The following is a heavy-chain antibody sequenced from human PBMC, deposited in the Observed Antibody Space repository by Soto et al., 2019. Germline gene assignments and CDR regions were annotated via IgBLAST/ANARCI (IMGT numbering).Heavy chain of an antibody. Sequence: SVKVSCKASGDTFSSYAISWVRQAPGQGLEWMGGIIPIFGTANYAQKFQGRVTITADESTSTAYMELSSLRSEDTAVYYCARQDIVVVPAAIHYYGMDVWGQGTTVTVSS. J-gene: IGHJ6*02. CDR2: IIPIFGTA. CDR3: ARQDIVVVPAAIHYYGMDV. D-gene: IGHD2-2*01. CDR1: GDTFSSYA. V-gene: IGHV1-69*13.